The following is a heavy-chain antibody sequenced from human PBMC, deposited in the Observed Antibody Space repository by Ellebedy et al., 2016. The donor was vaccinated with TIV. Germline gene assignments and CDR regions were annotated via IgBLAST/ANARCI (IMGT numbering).Heavy chain of an antibody. D-gene: IGHD3-16*01. CDR1: GYSFTNYW. Sequence: GESLKISCKGSGYSFTNYWIGWVRQMPGKGLEWMGIIYPGESYTKYGPSFQGQVTISAAKSISTAYLQWSGLKASDTAMYYCARQSQGGGESGVFDIWGQGTLLTVSS. CDR3: ARQSQGGGESGVFDI. J-gene: IGHJ3*02. V-gene: IGHV5-51*01. CDR2: IYPGESYT.